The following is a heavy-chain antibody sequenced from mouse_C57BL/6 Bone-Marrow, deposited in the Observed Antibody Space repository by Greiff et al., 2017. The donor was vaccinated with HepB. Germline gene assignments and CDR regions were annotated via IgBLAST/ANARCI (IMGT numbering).Heavy chain of an antibody. CDR2: IYPSDSET. Sequence: QVQLQQPGAELVRPGSSVKLSCKASGYTFTSYCMDWVKQRPGQGLEWIGNIYPSDSETHYNQKFKDKATLTVDKSSSTAYMQLSSLTSEDSAVYYCARNYGSSYGFDVWGTGTTVTVSS. D-gene: IGHD1-1*01. V-gene: IGHV1-61*01. J-gene: IGHJ1*03. CDR1: GYTFTSYC. CDR3: ARNYGSSYGFDV.